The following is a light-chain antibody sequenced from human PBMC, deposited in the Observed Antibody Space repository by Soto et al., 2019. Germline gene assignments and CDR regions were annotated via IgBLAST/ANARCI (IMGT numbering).Light chain of an antibody. V-gene: IGKV1-5*03. CDR3: QQYNSYSGFT. CDR1: QSISSW. CDR2: KAS. J-gene: IGKJ3*01. Sequence: DIQMTQSTSTLSASVGDRVTITCRASQSISSWLAWYQQKPGKAPKLLIYKASSLESGVPSRFSGSGSGTEFTLTISSLQPDDFATYYCQQYNSYSGFTFGPGTKVDIK.